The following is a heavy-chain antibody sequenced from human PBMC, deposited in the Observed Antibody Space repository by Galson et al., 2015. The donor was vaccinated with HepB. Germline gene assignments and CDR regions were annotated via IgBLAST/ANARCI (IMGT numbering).Heavy chain of an antibody. CDR2: INPSGGST. J-gene: IGHJ3*02. Sequence: SVKVSCKASGYTFTSYYMHWVRQAPGQGLEWMGIINPSGGSTSYAQKFQGRVTMTRDTSTSTVYMELSSLRSEDTAVCYCARLGYCSSTSCYRGGAGAFDIWGQGTMVTVSS. CDR1: GYTFTSYY. D-gene: IGHD2-2*01. V-gene: IGHV1-46*01. CDR3: ARLGYCSSTSCYRGGAGAFDI.